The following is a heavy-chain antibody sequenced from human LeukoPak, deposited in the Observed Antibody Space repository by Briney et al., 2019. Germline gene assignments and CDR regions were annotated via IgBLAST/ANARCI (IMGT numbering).Heavy chain of an antibody. V-gene: IGHV3-11*04. Sequence: PGGSLRLSCAASGFTFSDYYMSWIRQAPGKGLEWVSYISSSGSTIYYADSVKGRFTISRDNAKNSLYLQMNSLRAEDTAVYYCARWSPYYYYYMDVWGKGTTVTVSS. J-gene: IGHJ6*03. CDR2: ISSSGSTI. CDR1: GFTFSDYY. CDR3: ARWSPYYYYYMDV. D-gene: IGHD2-15*01.